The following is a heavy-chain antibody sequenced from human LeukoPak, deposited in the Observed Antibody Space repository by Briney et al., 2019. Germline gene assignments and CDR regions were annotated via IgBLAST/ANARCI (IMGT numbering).Heavy chain of an antibody. Sequence: GESLKISCKGSGYSFTSYWIGWVRQMPGKGLEWMGIIYPGDSDTRYSPSFQGQVTISADKSISTAYLQWSSLKASDTAMYYCARVFCSGGSCYRYFQHWDQGTLVTVSS. CDR3: ARVFCSGGSCYRYFQH. CDR1: GYSFTSYW. D-gene: IGHD2-15*01. V-gene: IGHV5-51*01. J-gene: IGHJ1*01. CDR2: IYPGDSDT.